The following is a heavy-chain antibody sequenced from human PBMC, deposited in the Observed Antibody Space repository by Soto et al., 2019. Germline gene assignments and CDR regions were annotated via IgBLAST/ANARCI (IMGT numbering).Heavy chain of an antibody. D-gene: IGHD3-3*01. Sequence: GGSLRLSCAASGFTFSSYGMHWVRQAPGKGLEWVAIISYDGFNKYYADSVKGRFTISRDNSKNTLYLQMNSLRSEDTAVYYCAKDTPIFRESYTMDVWGQGTTVTVSS. CDR1: GFTFSSYG. V-gene: IGHV3-30*18. CDR2: ISYDGFNK. CDR3: AKDTPIFRESYTMDV. J-gene: IGHJ6*02.